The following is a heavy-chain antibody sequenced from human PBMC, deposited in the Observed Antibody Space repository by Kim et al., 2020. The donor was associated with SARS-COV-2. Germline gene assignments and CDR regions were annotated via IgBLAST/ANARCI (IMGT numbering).Heavy chain of an antibody. Sequence: SETLSLTCTVSGDSFRGYYWSWIRQPPGKGLEWIGYVYYSGSTNYNPSLKSRVTISVDTSKNQFSLKLNSVTAADTAVYYCAVREVMSPYGMDVWGQGTTVTVSS. V-gene: IGHV4-59*01. CDR2: VYYSGST. CDR1: GDSFRGYY. J-gene: IGHJ6*02. CDR3: AVREVMSPYGMDV. D-gene: IGHD3-10*01.